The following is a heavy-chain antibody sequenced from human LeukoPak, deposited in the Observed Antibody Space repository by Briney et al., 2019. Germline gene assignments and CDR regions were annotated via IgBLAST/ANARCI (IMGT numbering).Heavy chain of an antibody. J-gene: IGHJ4*02. CDR3: ARVLHKRNYDSSTTYGY. Sequence: GGSLRLSCAASGFTFSSYSMNWVRQAPGKGLEWVSYISSSSTTIYYADSVKGRFTISRDNAKNSLYLQMNSLRAEDTAVYYCARVLHKRNYDSSTTYGYWGERTLGSVSS. D-gene: IGHD3-22*01. V-gene: IGHV3-48*01. CDR2: ISSSSTTI. CDR1: GFTFSSYS.